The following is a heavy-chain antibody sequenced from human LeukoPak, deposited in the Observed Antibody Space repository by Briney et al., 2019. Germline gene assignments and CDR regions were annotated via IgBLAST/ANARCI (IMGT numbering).Heavy chain of an antibody. CDR1: GFTFSSYG. D-gene: IGHD3-22*01. CDR2: ISGSGGST. J-gene: IGHJ6*03. CDR3: ARDRHYYDSGYYYYYMDV. Sequence: GVSLRLSCAASGFTFSSYGMSWVRQAPGKGLEWVSAISGSGGSTYYADSVKGRFTISRDNSQNTLYLQMNSLRAEDTAVYYCARDRHYYDSGYYYYYMDVWGKGTTVTVSS. V-gene: IGHV3-23*01.